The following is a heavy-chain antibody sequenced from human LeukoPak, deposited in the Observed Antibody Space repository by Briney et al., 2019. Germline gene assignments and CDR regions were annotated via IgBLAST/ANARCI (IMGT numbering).Heavy chain of an antibody. V-gene: IGHV3-74*01. CDR3: ARAPSEIGGYYPEYFRH. CDR2: IKSDGRT. D-gene: IGHD3-22*01. CDR1: GFTLSSYW. J-gene: IGHJ1*01. Sequence: PGGSLRLSCAASGFTLSSYWMHWVRQAPGKGLVWVSRIKSDGRTNYADSVKGRFTISRDNAKNTVSLQMNSLRAEDRGVYYCARAPSEIGGYYPEYFRHWGEDTLVSVSS.